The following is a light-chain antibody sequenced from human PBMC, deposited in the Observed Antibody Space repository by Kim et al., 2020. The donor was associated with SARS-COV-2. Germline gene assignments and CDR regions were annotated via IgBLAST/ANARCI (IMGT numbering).Light chain of an antibody. Sequence: ACGGDRVTSTGRASQGISKYAGWHQKQPGTARKSLIYGASKLQSGVPSWISASGAGTDFTLTITSLQPEYSATYYCQQYNSYPLTFGGGTKVDIK. J-gene: IGKJ4*01. V-gene: IGKV1-16*01. CDR3: QQYNSYPLT. CDR2: GAS. CDR1: QGISKY.